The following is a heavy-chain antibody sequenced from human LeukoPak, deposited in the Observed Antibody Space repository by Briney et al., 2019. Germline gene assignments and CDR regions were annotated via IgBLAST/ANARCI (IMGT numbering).Heavy chain of an antibody. Sequence: ASVKVSCKASGYTFTSYAVHWVRRAPGQRLEWMGWINTDNGNTKYSQKFQGRVTITRDTSANTAYMDLSSLRSEDTAVYYCAREENSSFDYWGQGALVTVSS. CDR2: INTDNGNT. V-gene: IGHV1-3*04. D-gene: IGHD6-13*01. CDR1: GYTFTSYA. CDR3: AREENSSFDY. J-gene: IGHJ4*02.